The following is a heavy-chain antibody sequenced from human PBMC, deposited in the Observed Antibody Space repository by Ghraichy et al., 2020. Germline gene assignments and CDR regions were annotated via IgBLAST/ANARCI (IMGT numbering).Heavy chain of an antibody. J-gene: IGHJ4*02. Sequence: LSLTCAASGFTVSSNYMSWVRQAPWNGLEWVSIIYSGFTTYYSDSVKGRFTISRDNSKNTLSLQMNSLRAEDTAVYYCARGTTVTRVGDFWGQGTLVTVSS. V-gene: IGHV3-66*01. CDR2: IYSGFTT. CDR1: GFTVSSNY. CDR3: ARGTTVTRVGDF. D-gene: IGHD4-17*01.